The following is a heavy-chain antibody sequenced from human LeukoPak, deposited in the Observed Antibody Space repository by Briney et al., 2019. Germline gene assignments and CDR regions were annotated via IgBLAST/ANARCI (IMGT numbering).Heavy chain of an antibody. Sequence: ASAKVSCKXSGGTFSSYAISWVRQAPGQGLEWMGGIIPIFGTANYAQKFQGRVTITADESTSTAYMELSSLRSEDTAVYYCASHDYSNFGSYDYWGQGTLVTVSS. D-gene: IGHD4-11*01. J-gene: IGHJ4*02. V-gene: IGHV1-69*01. CDR3: ASHDYSNFGSYDY. CDR1: GGTFSSYA. CDR2: IIPIFGTA.